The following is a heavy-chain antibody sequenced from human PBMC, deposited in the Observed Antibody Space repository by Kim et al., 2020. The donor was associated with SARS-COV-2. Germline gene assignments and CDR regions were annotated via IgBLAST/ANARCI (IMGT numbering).Heavy chain of an antibody. CDR3: AIVRTGRGAGWFGP. J-gene: IGHJ5*02. CDR2: IYLGDSDL. V-gene: IGHV5-51*01. CDR1: GDTSTNYW. D-gene: IGHD1-26*01. Sequence: GASLKISCKGSGDTSTNYWIAWVRQMPGKGLEWIGIIYLGDSDLRYSPPFEGQVSISADKSIRTAYLQWSSLKASDTAMYYCAIVRTGRGAGWFGPWGQGTLVTLSS.